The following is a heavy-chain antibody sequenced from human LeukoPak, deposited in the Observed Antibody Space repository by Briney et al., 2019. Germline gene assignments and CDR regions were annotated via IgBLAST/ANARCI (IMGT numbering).Heavy chain of an antibody. Sequence: ASVKVSCKVSGISRRELSMHWVRQAPGKGFEWMGGFDPEEGKTIYAQKFQGRVTMTEDTVPDTAYMELSSLRSEDTAVYFCATIGTYFPFWGQGTLVTVSS. D-gene: IGHD1-26*01. J-gene: IGHJ4*02. CDR3: ATIGTYFPF. V-gene: IGHV1-24*01. CDR1: GISRRELS. CDR2: FDPEEGKT.